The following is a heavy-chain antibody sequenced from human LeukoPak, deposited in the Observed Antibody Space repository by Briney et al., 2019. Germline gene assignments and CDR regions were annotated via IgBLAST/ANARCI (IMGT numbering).Heavy chain of an antibody. CDR2: ISSNGGST. Sequence: PGGSLRLSCSASGFTFSTYAMHWVRQAPGKGLEYVSGISSNGGSTYYADSVKGRFTISRDNSKNTLYLQMSSLRPEDTAVYYCAKDLGLRAYHYYGMDVWGQGTTVTVSS. CDR1: GFTFSTYA. V-gene: IGHV3-64D*06. CDR3: AKDLGLRAYHYYGMDV. D-gene: IGHD3-10*01. J-gene: IGHJ6*02.